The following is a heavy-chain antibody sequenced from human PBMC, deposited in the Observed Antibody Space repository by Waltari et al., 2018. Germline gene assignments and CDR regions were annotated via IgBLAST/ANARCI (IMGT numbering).Heavy chain of an antibody. Sequence: EVQLLESGGGLVQPGGSLRLSCAASGFTFSSYARSWVRQAPGKGLEWVSAISGSGGSTYYADSVKGRFTISRDNSKNTLYLQMNSLRAEDTAVYYCATSSGYAYYFDYWGQGTLVTVSS. CDR3: ATSSGYAYYFDY. V-gene: IGHV3-23*01. J-gene: IGHJ4*02. D-gene: IGHD5-12*01. CDR2: ISGSGGST. CDR1: GFTFSSYA.